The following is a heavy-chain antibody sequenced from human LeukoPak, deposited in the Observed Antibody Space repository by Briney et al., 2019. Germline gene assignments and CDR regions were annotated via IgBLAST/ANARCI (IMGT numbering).Heavy chain of an antibody. CDR2: ISSRGSTI. D-gene: IGHD2-21*02. Sequence: GGSLRLSCAPSVFTFSDYYMSWIREAPGKGLECVSYISSRGSTIYYADPVRGRFTIPREIAENSLYLQMNSLRAEDRAVFPWARDRGPATAFFDYWGQGTLVTVSS. CDR1: VFTFSDYY. V-gene: IGHV3-11*01. CDR3: ARDRGPATAFFDY. J-gene: IGHJ4*02.